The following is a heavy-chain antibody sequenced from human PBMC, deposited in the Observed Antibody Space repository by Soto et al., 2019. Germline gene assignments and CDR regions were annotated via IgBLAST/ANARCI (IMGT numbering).Heavy chain of an antibody. V-gene: IGHV4-34*01. CDR1: GGSFGGYY. Sequence: TENLSLTCAVYGGSFGGYYWSWIRQPPGKGLEWIGEINHSGSTNYNPSLKSRVTISVDTSKNQFSLKLSSVTAADTAVYYCARGPPTLRITIVRGLGMDVWGPGPKVTV. CDR3: ARGPPTLRITIVRGLGMDV. D-gene: IGHD3-10*01. J-gene: IGHJ6*02. CDR2: INHSGST.